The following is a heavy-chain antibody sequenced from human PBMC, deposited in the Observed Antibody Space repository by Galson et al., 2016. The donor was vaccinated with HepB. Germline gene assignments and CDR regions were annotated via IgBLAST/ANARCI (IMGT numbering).Heavy chain of an antibody. J-gene: IGHJ4*02. CDR1: GFTFSNYW. CDR2: INTDGSST. V-gene: IGHV3-74*01. Sequence: SLRLSCAASGFTFSNYWMHWVRQAPGEGLVWVSRINTDGSSTTYANSVKGQFTISRDNAKNTLYLQMNSLRAEDTAVYYCARSTKGHGDYVEIDYWGQGTLVTVSS. CDR3: ARSTKGHGDYVEIDY. D-gene: IGHD4-17*01.